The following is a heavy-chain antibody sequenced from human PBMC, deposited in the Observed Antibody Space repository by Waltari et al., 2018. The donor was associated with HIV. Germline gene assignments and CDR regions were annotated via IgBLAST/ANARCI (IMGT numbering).Heavy chain of an antibody. D-gene: IGHD6-19*01. J-gene: IGHJ4*02. V-gene: IGHV3-33*01. Sequence: QVQLVESGGGVVRPGRSLRLSCAASGFSVSRYGMHWVRQAPGKGLEWVAFIWHDGSKKYYAGSVKGRFTVSRDTSKNTLYLEMNRLRAEDTAVYHCARDPGTLLIAVAGAFDYWGPGIPVTVSS. CDR2: IWHDGSKK. CDR3: ARDPGTLLIAVAGAFDY. CDR1: GFSVSRYG.